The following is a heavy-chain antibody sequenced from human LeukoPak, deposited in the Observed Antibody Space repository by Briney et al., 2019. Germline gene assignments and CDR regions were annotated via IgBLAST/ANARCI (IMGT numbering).Heavy chain of an antibody. CDR1: GYTFTSHY. D-gene: IGHD3-16*02. J-gene: IGHJ5*02. CDR3: ARGEVMITFGGVIEPDVDWFDP. Sequence: GASVKVSCKASGYTFTSHYIHWVRQAPGQGLEWMGIINPFGGSTSYAQRFQGRVIMTSDTSTSTVYMELSSLRSEDTAVYYCARGEVMITFGGVIEPDVDWFDPWGQGTLVTVSS. V-gene: IGHV1-46*01. CDR2: INPFGGST.